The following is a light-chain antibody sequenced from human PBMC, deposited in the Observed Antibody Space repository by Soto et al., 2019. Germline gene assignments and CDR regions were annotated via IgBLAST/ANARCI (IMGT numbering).Light chain of an antibody. Sequence: AIRMTQSPSSLSASTGDRVTITCRASQGISSYLAWYQQKPGKAPKLLIYAASTLQSGVPSRFSGSGSGTEFTLTISCLQSEDFASYYCQQYYSYPGTFGTGTKVDIK. CDR2: AAS. CDR3: QQYYSYPGT. J-gene: IGKJ3*01. V-gene: IGKV1-8*01. CDR1: QGISSY.